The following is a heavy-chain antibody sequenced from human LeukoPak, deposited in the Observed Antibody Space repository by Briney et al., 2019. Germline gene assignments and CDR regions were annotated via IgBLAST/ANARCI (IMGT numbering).Heavy chain of an antibody. V-gene: IGHV3-48*01. D-gene: IGHD4-17*01. Sequence: GGSLRLSCAASGFTFSSYSMNWVRQAPGKGLEWVSYISGYSSTLYYADSVKGRFTISRDNAKNSLYLQMNSLRAEDTAVYYCARDSPYGGYLDLWGRGTLVTVSS. CDR1: GFTFSSYS. J-gene: IGHJ2*01. CDR3: ARDSPYGGYLDL. CDR2: ISGYSSTL.